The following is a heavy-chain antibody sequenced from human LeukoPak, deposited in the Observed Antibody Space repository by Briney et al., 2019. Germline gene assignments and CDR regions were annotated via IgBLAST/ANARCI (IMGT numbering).Heavy chain of an antibody. Sequence: ASVKVSCKASGYTFTSYGISWVRQAPGQGLEWMGWISAYNGNTNYAQKLQGRVTMTTDTSTSTAYMELRSLRSDDTAVYYCAREVQLLWFGELRPHYYYYYYMDVWGKGTTVTVSS. D-gene: IGHD3-10*01. CDR1: GYTFTSYG. J-gene: IGHJ6*03. CDR2: ISAYNGNT. CDR3: AREVQLLWFGELRPHYYYYYYMDV. V-gene: IGHV1-18*01.